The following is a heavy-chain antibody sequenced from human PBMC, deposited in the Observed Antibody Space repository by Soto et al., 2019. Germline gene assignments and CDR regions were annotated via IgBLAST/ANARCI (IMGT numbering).Heavy chain of an antibody. Sequence: EASVKVSCKASGGTFSSYAISWVRQAPGQGLEWMGGIIPIFGTANYAQKFQGRVTITADESTSTAYMELSSLRSEDTAVYYCARRHYDSSGYYAAFDIWGQGTMVTVSS. CDR3: ARRHYDSSGYYAAFDI. V-gene: IGHV1-69*13. CDR2: IIPIFGTA. CDR1: GGTFSSYA. J-gene: IGHJ3*02. D-gene: IGHD3-22*01.